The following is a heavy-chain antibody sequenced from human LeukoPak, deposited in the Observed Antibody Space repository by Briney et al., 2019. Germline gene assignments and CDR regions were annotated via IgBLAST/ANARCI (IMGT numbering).Heavy chain of an antibody. V-gene: IGHV4-39*07. J-gene: IGHJ4*02. CDR1: NGSISSSAYY. CDR3: ARDDYLPWDWVRFHCNY. Sequence: PSETLSLTCTVSNGSISSSAYYWGWVRQSPGKGLQWIGSVYFSGITYYNESLKSRLTISVDKSNNQFSLKVRSVTAADTAVYYCARDDYLPWDWVRFHCNYWGQGTLVTVSS. D-gene: IGHD5-12*01. CDR2: VYFSGIT.